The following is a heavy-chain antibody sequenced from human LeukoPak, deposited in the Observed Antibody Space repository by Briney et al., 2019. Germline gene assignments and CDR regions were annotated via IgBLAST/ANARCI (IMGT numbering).Heavy chain of an antibody. CDR3: ARSSRGHFHYYYYGMDV. D-gene: IGHD6-25*01. CDR1: GGTFSSYA. CDR2: IIPIFGTA. Sequence: SVKVSCKASGGTFSSYAISWVRQAPGQGLEWMGGIIPIFGTANYAQNFQGRVTITADESTSTDYMELSSLRSEDTAVYYCARSSRGHFHYYYYGMDVWGQGTTVTVSS. J-gene: IGHJ6*02. V-gene: IGHV1-69*13.